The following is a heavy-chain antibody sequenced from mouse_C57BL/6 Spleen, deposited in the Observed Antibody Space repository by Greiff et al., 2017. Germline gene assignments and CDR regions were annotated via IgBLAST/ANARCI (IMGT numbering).Heavy chain of an antibody. D-gene: IGHD2-4*01. J-gene: IGHJ3*01. Sequence: VQLQQSGAELVRPGASVKLSCTASGFNIKDYYMHWVKQRPEQGLEWIGRIDPEDGDTEYAPKFPGKATMTADTSSNTAYLQLSSLTSEDTAVYYCTEGYDYDVGFAYWGQGTLVTVSA. CDR2: IDPEDGDT. CDR1: GFNIKDYY. CDR3: TEGYDYDVGFAY. V-gene: IGHV14-1*01.